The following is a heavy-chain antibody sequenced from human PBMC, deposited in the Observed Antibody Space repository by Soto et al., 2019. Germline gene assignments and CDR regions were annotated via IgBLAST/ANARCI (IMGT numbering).Heavy chain of an antibody. D-gene: IGHD6-13*01. CDR2: IIPMFGIT. Sequence: QVQLVQSGAKVMKPGSSVKVSCKASGGPFSSYVLTWVRQAPGQGLEWMGRIIPMFGITDFAPKFQGRVTITADKSTTTAYMELSSLRSEDTAIYYCARDRALNNAAVGMAYWGQGTLVTVSS. V-gene: IGHV1-69*04. J-gene: IGHJ4*02. CDR1: GGPFSSYV. CDR3: ARDRALNNAAVGMAY.